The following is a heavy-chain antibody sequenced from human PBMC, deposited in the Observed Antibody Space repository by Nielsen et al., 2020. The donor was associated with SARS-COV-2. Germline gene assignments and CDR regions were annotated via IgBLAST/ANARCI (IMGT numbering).Heavy chain of an antibody. CDR3: VRVSGSAWKEYWHFDL. Sequence: GESLKISCAASGFTFSSYSMNWVRQAPGKGLEWVSYISSSSSTIYYADSVKGRFTISRDNAKNSLYLQMNSLRAEDTAVYYCVRVSGSAWKEYWHFDLWGRGTLVTVSS. CDR1: GFTFSSYS. V-gene: IGHV3-48*01. CDR2: ISSSSSTI. D-gene: IGHD6-19*01. J-gene: IGHJ2*01.